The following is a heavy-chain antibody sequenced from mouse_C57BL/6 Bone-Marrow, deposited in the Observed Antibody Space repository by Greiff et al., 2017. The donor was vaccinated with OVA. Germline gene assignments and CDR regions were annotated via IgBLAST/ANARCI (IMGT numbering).Heavy chain of an antibody. D-gene: IGHD1-1*01. CDR1: GFSFNTYA. V-gene: IGHV10-1*01. CDR2: IRSKSNNYAT. CDR3: VRQLRFYFDY. Sequence: DVMLVESGGGLVQPKGSLKLSCAASGFSFNTYAMNWVRQAPGKGLEWVARIRSKSNNYATYYADSVKDRFTISRDDSESMLYLQMNNLKTEDTAMYYCVRQLRFYFDYWGQGTTLTVSS. J-gene: IGHJ2*01.